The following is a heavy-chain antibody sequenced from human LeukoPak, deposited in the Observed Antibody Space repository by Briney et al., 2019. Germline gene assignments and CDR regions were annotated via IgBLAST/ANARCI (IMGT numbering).Heavy chain of an antibody. CDR2: IKPTGDDT. V-gene: IGHV1-46*01. CDR3: ARGVTIFGGPKDAFDI. Sequence: ASVKVSCKASGYTFTNYYLHWVRQAPGQGLEWMGVIKPTGDDTTYAQKFQGRVSMTRVMSTSTVYMGLSSLRSEDTAVYYCARGVTIFGGPKDAFDIWGQGTMVSVSS. CDR1: GYTFTNYY. J-gene: IGHJ3*02. D-gene: IGHD3-3*01.